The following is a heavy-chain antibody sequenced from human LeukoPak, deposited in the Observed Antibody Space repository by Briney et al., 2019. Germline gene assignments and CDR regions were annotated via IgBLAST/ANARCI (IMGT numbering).Heavy chain of an antibody. V-gene: IGHV6-1*01. D-gene: IGHD3-3*01. CDR3: ARSYFWSGYFPYYFDY. CDR1: GDSVSSNSAA. J-gene: IGHJ4*02. CDR2: TYYRSKWYN. Sequence: SQTLSLTCAISGDSVSSNSAAWNWIRQSPSRGLEWLGRTYYRSKWYNDYAVSVKSRITINPDTSKNQFSLQLNSVTPEDTAVYYCARSYFWSGYFPYYFDYWGQGTLVTVFS.